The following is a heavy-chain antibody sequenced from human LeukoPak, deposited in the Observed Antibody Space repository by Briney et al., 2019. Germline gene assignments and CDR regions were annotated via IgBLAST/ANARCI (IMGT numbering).Heavy chain of an antibody. Sequence: AGGSLRLSCAASGFTFSSYGMHWVRQAPGKGLEWVAFIRYDGINKYYADSVKGRFTISRDSFKNTLYLQMNSLGPEDTAVYYCAKEGDYYGSGSYRDGFDIWGQGTRATVSS. D-gene: IGHD3-10*01. CDR3: AKEGDYYGSGSYRDGFDI. CDR1: GFTFSSYG. CDR2: IRYDGINK. J-gene: IGHJ3*02. V-gene: IGHV3-30*02.